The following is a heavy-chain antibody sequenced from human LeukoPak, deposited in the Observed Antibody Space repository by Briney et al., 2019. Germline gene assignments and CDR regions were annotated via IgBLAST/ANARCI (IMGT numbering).Heavy chain of an antibody. CDR2: INPNSGGT. CDR1: VYTFTVYY. V-gene: IGHV1-2*02. J-gene: IGHJ4*02. CDR3: ARVDLLWFGELQFDY. Sequence: ASVKVSCKASVYTFTVYYMHWVRQAPGQGLEWMGWINPNSGGTNYAQKFQGRVTMTRDTSISTAYMELSRLRSDDTAVYYCARVDLLWFGELQFDYWGQGTLVTVSS. D-gene: IGHD3-10*01.